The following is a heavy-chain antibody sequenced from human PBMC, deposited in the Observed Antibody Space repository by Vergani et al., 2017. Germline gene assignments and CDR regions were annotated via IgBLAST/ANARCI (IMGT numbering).Heavy chain of an antibody. Sequence: QVQLVESGGGVVQPGRSLRLSCAASGFTFSSYAMHWVRQAPGKGLEWVAVISYDGSNKYYADSVKGRFTISRDNSKNTLYLQMNSLRAEDTAVYYCAKGGDYIDGYYYYYMDVWGKGTTVTVSS. CDR2: ISYDGSNK. J-gene: IGHJ6*03. CDR1: GFTFSSYA. D-gene: IGHD4-11*01. CDR3: AKGGDYIDGYYYYYMDV. V-gene: IGHV3-30-3*01.